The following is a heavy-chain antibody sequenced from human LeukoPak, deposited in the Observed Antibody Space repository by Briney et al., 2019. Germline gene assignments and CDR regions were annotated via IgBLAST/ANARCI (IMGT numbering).Heavy chain of an antibody. D-gene: IGHD3-16*01. Sequence: SETLSLTCTVSGGSISSYYWNWIRQYPGKGLEWIGYIYYSGSTYYNPSLKSRVTISVDTSKNQFSLNLYSVTAADTAVYYCARDGGGYGVHADYFQDWGQGTVVTVSS. CDR1: GGSISSYY. V-gene: IGHV4-59*06. CDR2: IYYSGST. J-gene: IGHJ1*01. CDR3: ARDGGGYGVHADYFQD.